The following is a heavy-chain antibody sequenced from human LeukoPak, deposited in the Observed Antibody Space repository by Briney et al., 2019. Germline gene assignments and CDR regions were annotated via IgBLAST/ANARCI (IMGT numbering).Heavy chain of an antibody. CDR3: AKDSVLYSSSWYTVY. D-gene: IGHD6-13*01. CDR1: GFTFNTYA. V-gene: IGHV3-23*01. Sequence: GGSLRLSCAASGFTFNTYAMSWVRQAPGKGLEWVSAISGSGGSTYYADSVKGRFTISRDNSKNTLYLQMNSLRAEDTAVYYCAKDSVLYSSSWYTVYWGQGTLVTVSS. J-gene: IGHJ4*02. CDR2: ISGSGGST.